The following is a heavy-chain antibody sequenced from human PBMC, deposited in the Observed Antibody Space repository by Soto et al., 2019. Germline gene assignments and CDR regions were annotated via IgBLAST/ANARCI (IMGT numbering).Heavy chain of an antibody. CDR3: ARDMGFGLSDY. D-gene: IGHD3-10*01. Sequence: GASVKVSCKTSGYTFTNYGISWVRQAPGQGLEWMGWIITDTGKTNYAQKFQGRVTITRDTSASTAYMELSSLRSEDTAVYYCARDMGFGLSDYWGQGTLVTVPQ. CDR2: IITDTGKT. V-gene: IGHV1-18*01. CDR1: GYTFTNYG. J-gene: IGHJ4*02.